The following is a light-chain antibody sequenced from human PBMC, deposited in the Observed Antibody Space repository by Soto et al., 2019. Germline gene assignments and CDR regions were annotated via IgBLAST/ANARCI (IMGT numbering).Light chain of an antibody. CDR2: DAS. J-gene: IGKJ1*01. V-gene: IGKV3-20*01. Sequence: IVLTQSPGTLSLSPGERATLSCRPGQSVNQLAWYQQKPGQAPRLLIYDASIRATGIPDRFSGSQSGTDFTLTISRLEREDFALYYCQQYLTSPTWTFGQGTKVEV. CDR3: QQYLTSPTWT. CDR1: QSVNQ.